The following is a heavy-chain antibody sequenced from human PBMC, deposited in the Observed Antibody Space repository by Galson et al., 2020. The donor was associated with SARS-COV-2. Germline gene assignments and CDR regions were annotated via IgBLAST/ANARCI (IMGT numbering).Heavy chain of an antibody. CDR2: INPNSGGT. CDR1: GYTFTGYY. Sequence: ASVKVSCKASGYTFTGYYMHWVRQAPGQGLEWMGWINPNSGGTNYAQKFQGRVTMTRDTSISTAYMELSRLRSDDTAVYYCARAGVDCSSTSCYYYYGMDVWGQGTTVTVSS. D-gene: IGHD2-2*01. CDR3: ARAGVDCSSTSCYYYYGMDV. J-gene: IGHJ6*02. V-gene: IGHV1-2*02.